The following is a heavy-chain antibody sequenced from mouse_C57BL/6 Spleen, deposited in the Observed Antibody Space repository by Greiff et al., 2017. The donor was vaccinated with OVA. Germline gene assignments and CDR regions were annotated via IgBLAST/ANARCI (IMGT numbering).Heavy chain of an antibody. CDR2: IDPANGNT. Sequence: VQLKESVAELVRPGASVKLPCTASGFNIKNTYMHWVKQRPEQGLEWIGRIDPANGNTKYAPKFQGKATITADTSSNTAYLQLSSLTSEDTAIYYCASNYGSSFLYYFDYWGQGTTLTVSS. CDR3: ASNYGSSFLYYFDY. CDR1: GFNIKNTY. D-gene: IGHD1-1*01. J-gene: IGHJ2*01. V-gene: IGHV14-3*01.